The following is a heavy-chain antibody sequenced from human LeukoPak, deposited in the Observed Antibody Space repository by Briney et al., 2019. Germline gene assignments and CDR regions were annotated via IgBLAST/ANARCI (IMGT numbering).Heavy chain of an antibody. CDR2: ISYDGSNK. Sequence: GGSLRLSCAASGFTFSSYAMHWGRQAPGKGLEWVAVISYDGSNKYYADSVKGRFTISRDNSKNTLYLQMNSLRAEDTAVYYCAREVRGDYWGQGTLVTVSS. CDR1: GFTFSSYA. V-gene: IGHV3-30-3*01. J-gene: IGHJ4*02. CDR3: AREVRGDY. D-gene: IGHD3-10*01.